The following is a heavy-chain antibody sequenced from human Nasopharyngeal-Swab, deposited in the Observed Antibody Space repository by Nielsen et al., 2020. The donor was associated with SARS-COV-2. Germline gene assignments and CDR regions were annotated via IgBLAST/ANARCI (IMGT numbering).Heavy chain of an antibody. CDR3: ARRGSSGWYGE. V-gene: IGHV4-39*01. Sequence: SETLSLTCTVSGGSISSSSYYWGWIRQPPGKGLEWIGSIYYGGSTYYNPSLKSRVTISVDTSKNQFSLKLSSVTAADTAVYYCARRGSSGWYGEWGQGTLVTVSS. D-gene: IGHD6-19*01. CDR2: IYYGGST. J-gene: IGHJ4*02. CDR1: GGSISSSSYY.